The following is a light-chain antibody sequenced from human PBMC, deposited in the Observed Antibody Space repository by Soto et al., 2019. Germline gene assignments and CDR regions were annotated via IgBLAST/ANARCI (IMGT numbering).Light chain of an antibody. CDR1: SSDVGGYDY. V-gene: IGLV2-14*01. Sequence: QSVLTQPASVSGSPGQSITISCTGTSSDVGGYDYVSWYQLHPGKAPKLMVFEVNNRPSGVSYRFSGSKSGNTASLTISGLQAEDEADYYCSSYTSSSTLVFGGGTKVTVL. CDR2: EVN. CDR3: SSYTSSSTLV. J-gene: IGLJ2*01.